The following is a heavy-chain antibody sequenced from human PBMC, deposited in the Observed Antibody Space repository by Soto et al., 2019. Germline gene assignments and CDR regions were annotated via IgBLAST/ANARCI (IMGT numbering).Heavy chain of an antibody. CDR2: ISYGGSNK. CDR1: GFTFSSYG. Sequence: GGSLRLSCAASGFTFSSYGMHWVRQAPGKGLEWVAVISYGGSNKYYADSVKGRFTISRDNSKNTLYLQMNSLRAEDTAVYYCAKDTPPYSSSWLFNYWGQGTLVTVSS. D-gene: IGHD6-13*01. V-gene: IGHV3-30*18. J-gene: IGHJ4*02. CDR3: AKDTPPYSSSWLFNY.